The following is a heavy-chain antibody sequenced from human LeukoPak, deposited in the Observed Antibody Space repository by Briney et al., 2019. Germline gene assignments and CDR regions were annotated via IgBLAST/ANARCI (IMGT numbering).Heavy chain of an antibody. D-gene: IGHD3-22*01. Sequence: SETLSLTCTVSGGSISSGDYYWSWIRQPPGKGLEWIGYIYYSGSTHYNPSLKSRVTISVDTSKNQFSLKLSSVTAADTAVYYCARVPTYYYDSSGYYLDYWGQGTLVTVSS. CDR2: IYYSGST. V-gene: IGHV4-30-4*08. CDR1: GGSISSGDYY. CDR3: ARVPTYYYDSSGYYLDY. J-gene: IGHJ4*02.